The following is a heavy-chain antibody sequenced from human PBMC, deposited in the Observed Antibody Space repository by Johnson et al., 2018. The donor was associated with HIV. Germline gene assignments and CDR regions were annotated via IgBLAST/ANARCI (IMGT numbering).Heavy chain of an antibody. CDR2: ISNDGNNQ. J-gene: IGHJ3*02. Sequence: QVQLVESGGGVVQPGMSLRLSCAASGFIFSSYHMHWVRQAPGKGLEWVALISNDGNNQYHADSVKGRFTISRDNSKNTLFLQMNSLTADDTAIYYCVRSPNWALGDIWGQGTMATVSS. D-gene: IGHD7-27*01. V-gene: IGHV3-30*04. CDR1: GFIFSSYH. CDR3: VRSPNWALGDI.